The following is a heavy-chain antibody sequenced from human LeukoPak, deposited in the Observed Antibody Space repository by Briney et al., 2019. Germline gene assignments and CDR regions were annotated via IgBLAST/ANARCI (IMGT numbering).Heavy chain of an antibody. D-gene: IGHD5-18*01. Sequence: IPSETLSLTCTVSGGSISSYYWSWIRQPPGKGLEWIGYIYYSGSTNYNPSLKSRVTISVDTSKNQFSLKLSSVTAADTAVYYCARHTPDTAMVTGPFDYWGQGTLVTVSS. J-gene: IGHJ4*02. CDR3: ARHTPDTAMVTGPFDY. CDR1: GGSISSYY. CDR2: IYYSGST. V-gene: IGHV4-59*08.